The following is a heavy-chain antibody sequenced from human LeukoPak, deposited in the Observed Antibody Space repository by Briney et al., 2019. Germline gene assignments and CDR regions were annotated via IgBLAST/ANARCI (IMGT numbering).Heavy chain of an antibody. J-gene: IGHJ5*02. V-gene: IGHV4-59*01. CDR3: ARDFPESKGWGLDP. CDR1: GGSISSYS. CDR2: IYHSGST. D-gene: IGHD1-14*01. Sequence: SETLSLTCTVSGGSISSYSWSWIRQTPGMGLEWIGYIYHSGSTKYNPSLKSRVTISVDTSKNQFSLKLSSVTAADTAVYYCARDFPESKGWGLDPWGQGTLVTVSS.